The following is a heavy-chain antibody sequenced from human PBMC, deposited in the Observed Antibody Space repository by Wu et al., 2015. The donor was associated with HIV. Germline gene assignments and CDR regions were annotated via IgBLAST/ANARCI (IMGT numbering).Heavy chain of an antibody. Sequence: QVQLVQSGAEVKKPGASVKVSCKASGFTFTSYYMHWVRQAPGQGLEWMGIINPSGGSTIYAQKFQGRVTMTRDTSTSTVYMELSSLRSEDTAMYYCARDSSSSVLNDAFDIWGQGTMVTVSS. V-gene: IGHV1-46*01. CDR2: INPSGGST. J-gene: IGHJ3*02. CDR1: GFTFTSYY. CDR3: ARDSSSSVLNDAFDI. D-gene: IGHD6-13*01.